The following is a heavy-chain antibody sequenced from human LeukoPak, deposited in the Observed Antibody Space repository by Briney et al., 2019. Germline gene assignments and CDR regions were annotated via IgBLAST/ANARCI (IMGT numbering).Heavy chain of an antibody. CDR1: GFTFSSYA. Sequence: SGGSLRLSCAASGFTFSSYAMHWVRQAPGKGLEYVSAISSNGGSTYYANSVKGRFTISRDNSKNTLYLQMGSLRAEDMAVYYCARERESYYDILTGQIGTAYFDYWGQGTLVTVSS. V-gene: IGHV3-64*01. D-gene: IGHD3-9*01. J-gene: IGHJ4*02. CDR2: ISSNGGST. CDR3: ARERESYYDILTGQIGTAYFDY.